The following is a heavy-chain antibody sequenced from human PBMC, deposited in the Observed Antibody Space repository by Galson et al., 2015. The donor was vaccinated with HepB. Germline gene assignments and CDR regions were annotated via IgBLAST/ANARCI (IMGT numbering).Heavy chain of an antibody. V-gene: IGHV4-4*07. CDR2: IYTGGST. J-gene: IGHJ3*02. Sequence: ETLSLTCTVSGGSISSYYWSWIRQPAGKGLEWIGRIYTGGSTNYNPSLKSRVTMSVDTSKNQFSLKLSSVTAADTAVYYCARDHGVSAGTIRKDAFDIWGQGTMVTVSS. CDR3: ARDHGVSAGTIRKDAFDI. CDR1: GGSISSYY. D-gene: IGHD6-19*01.